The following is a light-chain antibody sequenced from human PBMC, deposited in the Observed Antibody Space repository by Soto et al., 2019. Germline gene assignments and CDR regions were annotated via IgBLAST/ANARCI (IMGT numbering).Light chain of an antibody. CDR2: DAS. J-gene: IGKJ2*01. CDR3: QQRSNWYT. V-gene: IGKV3-11*01. CDR1: QNVSSF. Sequence: EIVLTQSPATLSLSPGVRATLSCRASQNVSSFLAWYQQKPGQAPRPLIYDASNRATGTPARFSGSGSGTDFTLTISSLEPEDFAVYYCQQRSNWYTFGQGTKLEIK.